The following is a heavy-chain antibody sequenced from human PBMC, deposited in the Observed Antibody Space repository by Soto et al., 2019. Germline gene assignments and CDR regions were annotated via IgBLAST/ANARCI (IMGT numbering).Heavy chain of an antibody. CDR1: GFTFDDYA. CDR2: ISWNSGSI. D-gene: IGHD6-19*01. Sequence: EVQLVESGGGLVQPGRSLRLSCAASGFTFDDYAMHWVRQAPGKGLEWVSGISWNSGSIGYADSVKGRFTISRDNAKNSLYLQMNILRAEDTALYYCAKDTAGSFYYYMDVWGKGTTVTVSS. J-gene: IGHJ6*03. V-gene: IGHV3-9*01. CDR3: AKDTAGSFYYYMDV.